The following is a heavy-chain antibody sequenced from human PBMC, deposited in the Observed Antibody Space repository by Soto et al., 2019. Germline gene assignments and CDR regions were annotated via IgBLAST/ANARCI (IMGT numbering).Heavy chain of an antibody. Sequence: PSETLPLTCTVSGGSISSGDYYWSWIRQPPGKGLEWIGYIYYSGSTYYNPSLKSRVTISVDTSKNQFSLKLSSVTAADTAVYYCARVASAKGYCSGGSCYFNWFDPWGQGTLVTVSS. D-gene: IGHD2-15*01. V-gene: IGHV4-30-4*01. CDR1: GGSISSGDYY. J-gene: IGHJ5*02. CDR2: IYYSGST. CDR3: ARVASAKGYCSGGSCYFNWFDP.